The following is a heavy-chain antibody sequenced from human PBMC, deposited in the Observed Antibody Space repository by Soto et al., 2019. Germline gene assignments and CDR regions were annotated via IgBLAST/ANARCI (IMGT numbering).Heavy chain of an antibody. Sequence: GGSLRLSCAASGFTFSTYGMHWVRQAPGKGLEWVAVIWYDGSNKYYADSVKGRFTISRDNSKNTLYLQMSSLRVEDTAVYYCARDGSGSTHQFDYWAQGTLVTVSS. CDR1: GFTFSTYG. V-gene: IGHV3-33*01. J-gene: IGHJ4*02. D-gene: IGHD1-26*01. CDR3: ARDGSGSTHQFDY. CDR2: IWYDGSNK.